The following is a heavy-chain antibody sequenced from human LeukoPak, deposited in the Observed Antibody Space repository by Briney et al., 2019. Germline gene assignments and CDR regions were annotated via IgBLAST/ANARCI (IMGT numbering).Heavy chain of an antibody. CDR1: GFTFSSYA. Sequence: GGSLRLSCAATGFTFSSYAMHWVRQAPGQRPEWVSYISHSGYTIQYADSVKGRFTISRDNAKNLLYLQMNSLRAEDTAVYYCARERGDIVAFWGQGTTVAVSS. CDR3: ARERGDIVAF. J-gene: IGHJ6*02. D-gene: IGHD2-15*01. CDR2: ISHSGYTI. V-gene: IGHV3-48*04.